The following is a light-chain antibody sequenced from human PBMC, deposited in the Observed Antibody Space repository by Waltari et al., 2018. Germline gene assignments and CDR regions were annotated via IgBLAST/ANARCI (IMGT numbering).Light chain of an antibody. V-gene: IGLV1-44*01. CDR2: RSD. CDR1: SSNIGRNS. Sequence: QSLLTQPPSISGAPGQRVTISCSGGSSNIGRNSVHWYEQVPGTDPKLLIFRSDQRPSGVTDRFSGSKSGTSASLTITGLLSADEADYICAAWDDSLNAWIFGGGTRLTVL. J-gene: IGLJ3*02. CDR3: AAWDDSLNAWI.